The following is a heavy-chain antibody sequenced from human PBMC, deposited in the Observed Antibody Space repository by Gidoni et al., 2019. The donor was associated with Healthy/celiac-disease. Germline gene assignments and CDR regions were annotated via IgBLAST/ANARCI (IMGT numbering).Heavy chain of an antibody. V-gene: IGHV4-61*02. CDR1: GGSISSGSYY. J-gene: IGHJ4*02. CDR3: ARDSSGWYVLDY. CDR2: IYTRGST. D-gene: IGHD6-19*01. Sequence: VQLQESGPGLVKPSQTLSLTCTVSGGSISSGSYYWSWIRQPAGKGLEWIGRIYTRGSTNYNPSLKSRVTISVDTSKNQFSLKLSSGTAADTAVYYCARDSSGWYVLDYWGQGTLVTVSS.